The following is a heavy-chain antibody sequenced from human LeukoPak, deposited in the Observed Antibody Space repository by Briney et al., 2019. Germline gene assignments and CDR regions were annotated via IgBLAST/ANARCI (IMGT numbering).Heavy chain of an antibody. CDR3: ARDGGYSYGRTP. CDR2: ISYDGSNK. V-gene: IGHV3-30-3*01. Sequence: PGGSLRLSCAASGFTFSSYAMSWVRQAPGKGLEWVAVISYDGSNKYYADSVKGRFTISRDNSKNTLYLQMNSLRAEDTAVYYCARDGGYSYGRTPWGQGTLVTVSS. J-gene: IGHJ5*02. D-gene: IGHD5-18*01. CDR1: GFTFSSYA.